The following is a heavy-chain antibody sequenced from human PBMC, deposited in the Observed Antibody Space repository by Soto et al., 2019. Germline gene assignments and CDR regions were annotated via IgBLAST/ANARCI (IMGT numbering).Heavy chain of an antibody. J-gene: IGHJ4*02. Sequence: TSETLSLTCTVSGDSISEYYWSWIRQPPGKGLEWIGYIYYSGSTNSNNPSLKSRVAISVDTSKNEFSLKLSSVTAADTAVYYCARIGYYDFWSGFTDYWGQGTLVTVSS. V-gene: IGHV4-59*08. CDR1: GDSISEYY. D-gene: IGHD3-3*01. CDR3: ARIGYYDFWSGFTDY. CDR2: IYYSGST.